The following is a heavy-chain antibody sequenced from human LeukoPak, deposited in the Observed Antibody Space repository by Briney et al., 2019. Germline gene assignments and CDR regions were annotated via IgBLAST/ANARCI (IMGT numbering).Heavy chain of an antibody. D-gene: IGHD6-19*01. Sequence: PGGSLRLSCAASGFTFSNYWMSWVRQAPGKGLEWVANIKQDGSEEYYVDSVKGRFTIFRDNAKNSLYLQMNSLRAEDTAVYYCARDPAIAVAGWGQGTLVTVSS. CDR1: GFTFSNYW. V-gene: IGHV3-7*01. CDR2: IKQDGSEE. J-gene: IGHJ4*02. CDR3: ARDPAIAVAG.